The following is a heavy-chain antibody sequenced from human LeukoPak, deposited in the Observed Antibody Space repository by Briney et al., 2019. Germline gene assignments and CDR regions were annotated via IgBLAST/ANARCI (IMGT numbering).Heavy chain of an antibody. Sequence: SLRLSCEASGFTFRDYQMSWIRQAPGKGLEWVGFIRSKAYGGTTEYAASVKGRFTISRDDSKSIAYLQMNSLKTDDTAVYYCTRAAGTNFDYWGQGTLVTVSS. J-gene: IGHJ4*02. CDR2: IRSKAYGGTT. CDR3: TRAAGTNFDY. D-gene: IGHD6-13*01. CDR1: GFTFRDYQ. V-gene: IGHV3-49*03.